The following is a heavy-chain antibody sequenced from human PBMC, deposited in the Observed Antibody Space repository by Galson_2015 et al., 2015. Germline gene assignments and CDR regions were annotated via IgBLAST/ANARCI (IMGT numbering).Heavy chain of an antibody. V-gene: IGHV4-39*01. CDR3: ARRGNDYGDYYFDY. CDR1: GGSISSSSYY. Sequence: SETLSLTCTVSGGSISSSSYYWGWIRQPPGKGLEWIGSIYYSGSTYYNPSLKSRVTISVDTSKSQFSLKLSSVTAADTAVYYCARRGNDYGDYYFDYWGQGTLVTVSS. CDR2: IYYSGST. J-gene: IGHJ4*02. D-gene: IGHD4-17*01.